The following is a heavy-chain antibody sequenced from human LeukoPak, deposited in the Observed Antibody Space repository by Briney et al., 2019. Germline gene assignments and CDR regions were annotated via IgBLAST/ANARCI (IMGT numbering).Heavy chain of an antibody. D-gene: IGHD4-17*01. CDR1: GFTFDDYA. CDR2: ISGDGGST. CDR3: AKGFFDSAVRSAFDI. V-gene: IGHV3-43*02. Sequence: GGSLRLSCAASGFTFDDYAMHWVRQAPGKGLEWVSLISGDGGSTYYADSVKGRFTISRDNGKNSLYPQMNRLRTEDTALYYCAKGFFDSAVRSAFDIWGQGTKVTVSS. J-gene: IGHJ3*02.